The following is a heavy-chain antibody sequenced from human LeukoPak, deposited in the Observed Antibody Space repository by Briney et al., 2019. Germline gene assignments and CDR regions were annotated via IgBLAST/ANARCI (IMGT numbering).Heavy chain of an antibody. Sequence: ASVKVSCKASGYTFTGYYMHWVRQAPGPGLEWMGWINPNSGGTNYAQKFQGRVTMPRDTSISTAYMELSRLRSDDTAVYYCARGRGVQAATDAFDIWGQGTMVTVSS. CDR2: INPNSGGT. CDR3: ARGRGVQAATDAFDI. D-gene: IGHD2-2*01. V-gene: IGHV1-2*02. J-gene: IGHJ3*02. CDR1: GYTFTGYY.